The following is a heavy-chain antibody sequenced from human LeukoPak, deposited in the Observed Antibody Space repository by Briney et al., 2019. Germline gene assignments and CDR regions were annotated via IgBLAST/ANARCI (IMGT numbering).Heavy chain of an antibody. J-gene: IGHJ4*02. CDR1: GFTVGSNY. CDR3: ARGYQYYYDSSGYYNLDY. Sequence: GGSLRLSCAASGFTVGSNYMSWVRQAPGKGLEWVSVIYSGGSTYYADSVKGRFTISRDNSKNTLYLQMNSLRAEDTAVYYCARGYQYYYDSSGYYNLDYWGQGTLVTVSS. CDR2: IYSGGST. V-gene: IGHV3-66*01. D-gene: IGHD3-22*01.